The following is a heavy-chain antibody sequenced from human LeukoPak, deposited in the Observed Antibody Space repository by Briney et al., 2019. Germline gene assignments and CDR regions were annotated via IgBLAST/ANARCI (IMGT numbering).Heavy chain of an antibody. V-gene: IGHV1-8*01. Sequence: ASVKVSCKASGYTFTSYDINWVRQATGQGLEWMGWMNPNSGNTGYAQKFQGRVTMTRNTSISTAYMELSSLRSEDTAVYYCAREGSDWNYYYYMDVWGKGTTVTISS. J-gene: IGHJ6*03. CDR1: GYTFTSYD. CDR3: AREGSDWNYYYYMDV. D-gene: IGHD6-19*01. CDR2: MNPNSGNT.